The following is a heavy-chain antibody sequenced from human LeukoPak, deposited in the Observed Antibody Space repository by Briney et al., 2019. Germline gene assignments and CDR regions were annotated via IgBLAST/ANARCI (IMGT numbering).Heavy chain of an antibody. D-gene: IGHD3-10*01. CDR2: IRSKANSYAT. Sequence: GGSLKLSCAASGFTFSGSAMHWVRQASGKGLEWVGRIRSKANSYATAYAASVKGRFTISRDDSKNTAYLQMNSLKTEDTAVYYCTRQGCMVRGVIIKEFDYWGQGTLVTVSS. CDR3: TRQGCMVRGVIIKEFDY. CDR1: GFTFSGSA. J-gene: IGHJ4*02. V-gene: IGHV3-73*01.